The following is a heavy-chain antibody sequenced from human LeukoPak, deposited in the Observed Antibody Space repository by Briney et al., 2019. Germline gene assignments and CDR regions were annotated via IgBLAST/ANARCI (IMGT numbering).Heavy chain of an antibody. CDR2: IYPGDSDT. Sequence: GESPKISCKGSGYSFISYWIGWVRQMPGKGLEWMGIIYPGDSDTRYSPSFQGQVTISADKSISTAYLHWSSLKASDTAMYYCVRRGNGYSDAFDIWGQGTMVTVSS. CDR1: GYSFISYW. D-gene: IGHD3-22*01. J-gene: IGHJ3*02. CDR3: VRRGNGYSDAFDI. V-gene: IGHV5-51*01.